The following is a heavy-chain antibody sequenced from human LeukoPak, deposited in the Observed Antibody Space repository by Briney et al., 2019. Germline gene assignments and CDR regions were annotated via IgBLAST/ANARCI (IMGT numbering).Heavy chain of an antibody. CDR3: ARVKGDYYDGSGYYYEDGY. J-gene: IGHJ4*02. D-gene: IGHD3-22*01. CDR1: GYTFTSYG. V-gene: IGHV1-18*01. Sequence: GASVKVSCKASGYTFTSYGISWVRQAPGQGLEWMGWISAYNGNTNYAQKLQGRVTMTTDTSTSTAYMELRSLRSDDTAVYYCARVKGDYYDGSGYYYEDGYWGQGTLVTVSS. CDR2: ISAYNGNT.